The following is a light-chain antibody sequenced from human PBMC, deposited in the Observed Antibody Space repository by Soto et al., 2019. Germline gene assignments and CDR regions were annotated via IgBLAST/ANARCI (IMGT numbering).Light chain of an antibody. CDR2: EGN. CDR1: RSDIGTYNL. J-gene: IGLJ3*02. CDR3: CSYTDGSSLL. Sequence: QSALTQPASVSESPGQSITISCSGGRSDIGTYNLVSWYQQHPGKAHKLIIFEGNKRPSGVSNRFSGSRSGNTASLTISGLQAEDEAHYYCCSYTDGSSLLFGGGTKLTVL. V-gene: IGLV2-23*01.